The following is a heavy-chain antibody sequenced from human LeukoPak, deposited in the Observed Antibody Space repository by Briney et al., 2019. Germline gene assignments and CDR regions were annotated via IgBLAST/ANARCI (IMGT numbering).Heavy chain of an antibody. CDR3: AHRRRDDSSGSYPGWDYFDY. J-gene: IGHJ4*02. CDR2: IYCNDDK. CDR1: GFSLNTTGVG. V-gene: IGHV2-5*01. Sequence: SGPTLVNPTQTLTLTCTFSGFSLNTTGVGVGWIRQPPGKALEWLALIYCNDDKRYSPSLKSRLTITKDTSKNQVVLTMTNMDPVDAATYYCAHRRRDDSSGSYPGWDYFDYWGQGTLVTVSS. D-gene: IGHD3-22*01.